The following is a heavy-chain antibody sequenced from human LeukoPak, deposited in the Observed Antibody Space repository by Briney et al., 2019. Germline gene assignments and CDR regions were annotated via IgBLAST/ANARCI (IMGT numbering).Heavy chain of an antibody. J-gene: IGHJ4*02. CDR1: GLTFSYYW. CDR3: ARGSGDLDS. V-gene: IGHV3-7*01. D-gene: IGHD4-17*01. Sequence: SGGSLRLSCAASGLTFSYYWMSWVRQAPGQGLEWAASIKQDGSEKHYVDSVKGRFTISRDNAKNSLYLQLNSLRVEDTALYYCARGSGDLDSWGQGTLVTVSS. CDR2: IKQDGSEK.